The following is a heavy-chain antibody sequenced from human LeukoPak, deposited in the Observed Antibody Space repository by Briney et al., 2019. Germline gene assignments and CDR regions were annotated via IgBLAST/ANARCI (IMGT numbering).Heavy chain of an antibody. CDR1: GGSISSYY. CDR3: ARFGAVAGYFDY. Sequence: PSETLSLTCTVSGGSISSYYWSWIRQPPGKGLEWIGYIYYSGSTNYNPSLKSRVTISVDTSKNQFSLKLSSVTAADTAVYYCARFGAVAGYFDYWGQGILVTVSA. D-gene: IGHD6-19*01. J-gene: IGHJ4*02. V-gene: IGHV4-59*01. CDR2: IYYSGST.